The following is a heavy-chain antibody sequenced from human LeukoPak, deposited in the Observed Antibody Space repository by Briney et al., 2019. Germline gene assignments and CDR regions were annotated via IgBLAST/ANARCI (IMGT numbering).Heavy chain of an antibody. CDR1: GFTFNGYW. J-gene: IGHJ5*02. CDR3: ATSSNAPGNH. CDR2: IKEDGSAQ. D-gene: IGHD2-2*01. V-gene: IGHV3-7*01. Sequence: PGGSLRLSCAASGFTFNGYWMSWVRQAPGKGLEWVANIKEDGSAQYYVGSVKGRFTISRDSAKNSLSLQMNSLRAEDTAVYYCATSSNAPGNHWGQGTLVTVSS.